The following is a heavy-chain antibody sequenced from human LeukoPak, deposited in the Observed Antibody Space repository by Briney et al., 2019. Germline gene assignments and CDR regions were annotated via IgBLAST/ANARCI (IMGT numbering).Heavy chain of an antibody. D-gene: IGHD3-22*01. Sequence: KASCKASGYTFTSYGISWVRQAPGQGLEWMGGIIPIFGTANYAQKFQGRVTITADESTSTAYMELSSLRSEDTAVYYCAREIPTYYYDSSGYYRGLYFDYWGQGTLVTVSS. CDR1: GYTFTSYG. V-gene: IGHV1-69*01. CDR3: AREIPTYYYDSSGYYRGLYFDY. CDR2: IIPIFGTA. J-gene: IGHJ4*02.